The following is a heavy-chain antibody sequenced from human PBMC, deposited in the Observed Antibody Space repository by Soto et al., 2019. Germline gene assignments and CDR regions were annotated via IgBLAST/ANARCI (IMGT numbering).Heavy chain of an antibody. Sequence: ASVKVSCKASGYLFTAYSMHWVRLAPGQGLEWMGVVNPSGGSTKYTQNFQGRVTMTRDTSTTTIYMELSSLRSDDTAIYYCAREENCSGGTCYSEYFHRWGQGTLVTVSS. D-gene: IGHD2-15*01. CDR3: AREENCSGGTCYSEYFHR. J-gene: IGHJ1*01. V-gene: IGHV1-46*01. CDR2: VNPSGGST. CDR1: GYLFTAYS.